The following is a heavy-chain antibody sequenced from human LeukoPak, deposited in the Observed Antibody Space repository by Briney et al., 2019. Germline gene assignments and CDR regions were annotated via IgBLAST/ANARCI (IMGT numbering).Heavy chain of an antibody. CDR3: ARAVPGFDY. Sequence: GGSLRLSCAASGFTFSSYGMSWVRQAPGKGLEWVSAMSGSGGSTYYADSVKGHFTISRDNSKNTLYLQMNSLRAEDTAVYYCARAVPGFDYWGQGTLVTVSS. V-gene: IGHV3-23*01. J-gene: IGHJ4*02. CDR1: GFTFSSYG. CDR2: MSGSGGST.